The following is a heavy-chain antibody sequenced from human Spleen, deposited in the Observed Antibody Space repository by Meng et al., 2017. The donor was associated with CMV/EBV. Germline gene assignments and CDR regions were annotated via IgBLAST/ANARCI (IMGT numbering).Heavy chain of an antibody. J-gene: IGHJ4*02. CDR1: GFTFSTYS. CDR2: INNASGSI. CDR3: ARDHLEVRGAAFDY. V-gene: IGHV3-21*01. Sequence: SGFTFSTYSLTWVRQAPGKGLEWVSSINNASGSIYYADSMKGRFTISRDNAKNSVFLQMNSLRAEDTAVYYCARDHLEVRGAAFDYWGQGALVTVSS. D-gene: IGHD3-10*01.